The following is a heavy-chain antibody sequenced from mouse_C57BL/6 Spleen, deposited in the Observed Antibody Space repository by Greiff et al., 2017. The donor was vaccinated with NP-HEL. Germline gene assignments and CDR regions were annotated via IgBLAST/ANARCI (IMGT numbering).Heavy chain of an antibody. D-gene: IGHD1-1*01. CDR3: AREGGSSYDYAMDD. CDR2: IYPGSGST. CDR1: GYTFTSYW. Sequence: QVQLQQPGAELVKPGASVKMSCKASGYTFTSYWITWVKQRPGQGLAWIGDIYPGSGSTNYNEKFKSKATLTVDTSSSTAYMQLSSLTSEDSAVYYCAREGGSSYDYAMDDWGQGTSVTVSS. V-gene: IGHV1-55*01. J-gene: IGHJ4*01.